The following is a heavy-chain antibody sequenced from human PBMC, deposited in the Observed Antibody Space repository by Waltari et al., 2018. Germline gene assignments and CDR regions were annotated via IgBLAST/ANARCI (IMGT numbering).Heavy chain of an antibody. J-gene: IGHJ4*02. Sequence: EVLLVASGGGLFKPGGSLRLSCEASGLPFSSYRMHWVCQALGKGLEWVSSISESSNYIYYADSVKGRFTISRDNAKNSMYLQMNSLRAEDTAVYYCARGGRGTDYWGQGTLVTVSS. D-gene: IGHD1-1*01. CDR3: ARGGRGTDY. V-gene: IGHV3-21*02. CDR2: ISESSNYI. CDR1: GLPFSSYR.